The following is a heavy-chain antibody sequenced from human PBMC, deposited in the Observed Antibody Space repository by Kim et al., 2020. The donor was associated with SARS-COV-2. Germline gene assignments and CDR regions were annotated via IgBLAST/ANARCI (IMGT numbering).Heavy chain of an antibody. D-gene: IGHD5-12*01. Sequence: GGSLRLSCAASGFTFSSYAMHWVRQAPGKGLEWVAVISYDGSNKYYADSVKGRFTISRDNSKNTLYLQMNSLRAEDTAVYYCARLPIPRYSGYDLPGNWGQGTLVTVSS. CDR3: ARLPIPRYSGYDLPGN. CDR2: ISYDGSNK. J-gene: IGHJ4*02. CDR1: GFTFSSYA. V-gene: IGHV3-30*04.